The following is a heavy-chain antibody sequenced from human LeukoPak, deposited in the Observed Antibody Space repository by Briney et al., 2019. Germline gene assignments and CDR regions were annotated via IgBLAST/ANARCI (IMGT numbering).Heavy chain of an antibody. J-gene: IGHJ4*02. Sequence: SETLSLTCTVSGGSISSYYWSWIRQPPGKGLEWIGYIYYSGSTNYNPSLKSRVTISVDTSKNQFSLKLSSVTAADTAVYYCARKTVPTGVDYWGQGTLVTVSS. CDR1: GGSISSYY. D-gene: IGHD4-17*01. CDR2: IYYSGST. V-gene: IGHV4-59*01. CDR3: ARKTVPTGVDY.